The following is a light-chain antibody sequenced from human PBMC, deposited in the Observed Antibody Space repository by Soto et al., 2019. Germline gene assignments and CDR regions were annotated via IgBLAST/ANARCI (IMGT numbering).Light chain of an antibody. CDR1: QDIRDE. Sequence: DIRMTQSPSSLSAYVGDRVTITCRASQDIRDELGWYQQRPGKAPKCLIYSASRLQSGVPSRFSGSGSGTEFTLTISSLQPEDSATYYCLQHNYYPLTFSGGTKVDIK. J-gene: IGKJ4*01. CDR3: LQHNYYPLT. CDR2: SAS. V-gene: IGKV1-17*01.